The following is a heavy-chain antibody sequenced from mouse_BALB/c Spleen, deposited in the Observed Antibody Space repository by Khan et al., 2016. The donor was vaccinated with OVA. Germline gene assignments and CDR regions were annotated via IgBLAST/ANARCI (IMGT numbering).Heavy chain of an antibody. D-gene: IGHD1-1*01. Sequence: EVKLEESGPGLVKPSQSLSLTCTVTGYSITTDYAWNWLRQFPGNKLERMGYISYRGNNKYNPSLKSRISITRNTSKNQFFLQLKSVTTEDTARYYCARVYGGDFDYWGQGTTLTVSS. CDR1: GYSITTDYA. J-gene: IGHJ2*01. V-gene: IGHV3-2*02. CDR2: ISYRGNN. CDR3: ARVYGGDFDY.